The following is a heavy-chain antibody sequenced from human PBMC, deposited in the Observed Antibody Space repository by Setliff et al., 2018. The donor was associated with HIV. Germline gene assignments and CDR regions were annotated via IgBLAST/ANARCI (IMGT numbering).Heavy chain of an antibody. CDR3: ARVRLRVPPSIFDY. J-gene: IGHJ4*02. CDR1: GASFSGYY. Sequence: LSLTCAVYGASFSGYYWAWIRQSPGTRLEWIGEINHSGITNYNPTLKSRVTISTDTSKNQFSLRLNSVTAADTAVYYCARVRLRVPPSIFDYWGQGALVTVSS. CDR2: INHSGIT. D-gene: IGHD2-2*01. V-gene: IGHV4-34*01.